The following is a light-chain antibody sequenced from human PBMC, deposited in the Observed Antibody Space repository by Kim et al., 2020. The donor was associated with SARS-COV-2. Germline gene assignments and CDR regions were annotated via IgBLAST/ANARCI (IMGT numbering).Light chain of an antibody. CDR2: SST. Sequence: PGQRITISCSGGSSNIGSNTVNWYQQLPGTAPRLLIYSSTQRPSGVPDRFSASKSGTSASLAISGLQSEDEADYYCAAWDDSLNVVFGGGTKLTVL. J-gene: IGLJ3*02. V-gene: IGLV1-44*01. CDR1: SSNIGSNT. CDR3: AAWDDSLNVV.